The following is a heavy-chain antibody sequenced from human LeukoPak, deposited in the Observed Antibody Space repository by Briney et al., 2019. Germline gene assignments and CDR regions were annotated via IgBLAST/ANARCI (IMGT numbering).Heavy chain of an antibody. CDR1: GFTFSSYG. D-gene: IGHD2-21*01. J-gene: IGHJ6*01. CDR2: TWYDGRNN. V-gene: IGHV3-33*01. Sequence: PGKSLRLSCAASGFTFSSYGMHWVRQAPGKGLEWVAVTWYDGRNNYYAASVKGRFTISRDVSKTTVYLLMNSLRAEDTAVYYCAREVAPLYFHYGMDVWGEGTTVTVSS. CDR3: AREVAPLYFHYGMDV.